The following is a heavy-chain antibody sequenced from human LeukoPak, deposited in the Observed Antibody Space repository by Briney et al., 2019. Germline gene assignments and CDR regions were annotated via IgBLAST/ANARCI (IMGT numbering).Heavy chain of an antibody. J-gene: IGHJ6*03. CDR3: ARRYCSGGSRYLGRYYYYYMDV. CDR2: INHSGST. Sequence: SETLSLTCAVYGGSFSGYYWSWIRQPPGKGLEWIGEINHSGSTNYNPSLKSRVTISVDTSKNQFSLKLSSVTAADTAVYYCARRYCSGGSRYLGRYYYYYMDVWGKGTTVTISS. CDR1: GGSFSGYY. D-gene: IGHD2-15*01. V-gene: IGHV4-34*01.